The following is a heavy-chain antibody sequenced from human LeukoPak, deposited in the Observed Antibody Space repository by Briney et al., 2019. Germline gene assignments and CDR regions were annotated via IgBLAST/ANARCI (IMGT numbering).Heavy chain of an antibody. V-gene: IGHV4-30-2*01. D-gene: IGHD4-11*01. Sequence: SETLSLTCTVSGGSISSGGYYWSWIRQPPGKGLEWIGYIYHSGSTYYNPSLKSRVTISVYRSKNQFSLKLSSVTAADTAVYYCARDTHDYDAFDIWGQGTMVTVSS. J-gene: IGHJ3*02. CDR1: GGSISSGGYY. CDR2: IYHSGST. CDR3: ARDTHDYDAFDI.